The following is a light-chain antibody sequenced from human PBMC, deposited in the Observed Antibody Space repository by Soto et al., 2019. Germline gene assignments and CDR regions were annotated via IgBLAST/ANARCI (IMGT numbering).Light chain of an antibody. J-gene: IGKJ1*01. CDR2: GVS. V-gene: IGKV3-15*01. CDR3: HQYDNWPRT. Sequence: EIVMTQSPVTLSVSPGERATLSCRASQSVSSKLAWYQQKPGQAPRPLIYGVSTRAIGIPDRFSGSGSGTEFTLTISSLQSEDFAVYYCHQYDNWPRTFGQGTKVEIK. CDR1: QSVSSK.